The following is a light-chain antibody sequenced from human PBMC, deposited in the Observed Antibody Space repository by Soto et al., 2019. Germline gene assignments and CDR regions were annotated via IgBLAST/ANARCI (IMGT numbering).Light chain of an antibody. CDR3: QQSYSTLYT. CDR2: AAS. J-gene: IGKJ2*01. Sequence: DIQMTQSPSSLSASVGARVTITCRASQSFSSYLNWYQQKPGKAPRLLIYAASSLQSGVPSRFSGSGSGTDFTLTISRLQPEDVATYYCQQSYSTLYTFGQGTKLEIK. CDR1: QSFSSY. V-gene: IGKV1-39*01.